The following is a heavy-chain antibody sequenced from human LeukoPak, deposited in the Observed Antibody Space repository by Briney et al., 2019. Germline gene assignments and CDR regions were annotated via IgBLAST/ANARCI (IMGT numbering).Heavy chain of an antibody. Sequence: QPGGPLSFPCPPLGSPFTTIAMTWVGQAQGRGWSWAPPFSGSGGSTYYADSVKGRFTISRDNSKNTLYLQMNSLRAEDTAVYYCARGAITMIVVLLFDYWGQGTLVTVSS. CDR2: FSGSGGST. CDR1: GSPFTTIA. D-gene: IGHD3-22*01. J-gene: IGHJ4*02. CDR3: ARGAITMIVVLLFDY. V-gene: IGHV3-23*01.